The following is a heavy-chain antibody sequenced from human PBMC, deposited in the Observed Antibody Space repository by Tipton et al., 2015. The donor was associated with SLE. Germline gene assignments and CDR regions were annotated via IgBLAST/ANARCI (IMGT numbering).Heavy chain of an antibody. D-gene: IGHD6-19*01. CDR2: IYYSGST. CDR3: ARGAGGYMDV. CDR1: GGSLSSHY. Sequence: TLSLTCIVSGGSLSSHYWSWIRQPPGQGLEWIGYIYYSGSTNYNPSLESRVTISVDTSKNQFSLKVNSVTAADTAVYYCARGAGGYMDVWGKGTTVTVSS. V-gene: IGHV4-59*11. J-gene: IGHJ6*03.